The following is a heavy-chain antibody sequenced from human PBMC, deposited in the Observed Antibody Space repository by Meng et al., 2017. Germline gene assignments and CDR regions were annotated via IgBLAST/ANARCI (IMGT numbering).Heavy chain of an antibody. D-gene: IGHD4-17*01. Sequence: GESLKISCAASGFTFSSYAMSWVRQAPGKGLEWVSAISGSGGSTYYADSVKGRFTISRDNSKNTLYLQMNSLRAEDTAVYYCAKVQSYYGDLPCWGQGTRVTVSS. CDR2: ISGSGGST. V-gene: IGHV3-23*01. J-gene: IGHJ4*02. CDR1: GFTFSSYA. CDR3: AKVQSYYGDLPC.